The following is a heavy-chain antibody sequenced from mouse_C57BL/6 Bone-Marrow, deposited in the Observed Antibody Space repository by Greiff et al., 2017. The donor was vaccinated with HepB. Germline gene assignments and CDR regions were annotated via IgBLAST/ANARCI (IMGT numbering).Heavy chain of an antibody. V-gene: IGHV1-39*01. Sequence: EVKLQESGPELVKPGASVKISCKASGYSFTDYNMNWVKQSNGKSLEWIGVINPNYGTTSYNQKFKGKATLTVDQSSSTAYMQLNSLTSEDSAVYYCARGRITTVVAPKYFDVWGTGTTVTVSS. D-gene: IGHD1-1*01. CDR1: GYSFTDYN. CDR3: ARGRITTVVAPKYFDV. CDR2: INPNYGTT. J-gene: IGHJ1*03.